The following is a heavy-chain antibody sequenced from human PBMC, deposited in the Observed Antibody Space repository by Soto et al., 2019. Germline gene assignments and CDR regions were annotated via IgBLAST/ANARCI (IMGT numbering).Heavy chain of an antibody. Sequence: ASVKVSCKASGYSFPSHGIRWVRQAPGQGREWMGWISAYNVNRNYGQKLRGRLSMTRDTSTRTAYMELRSLRSDDTAVYYCARRVYFDWHRLDYWGQGTLVTVSS. V-gene: IGHV1-18*04. CDR1: GYSFPSHG. D-gene: IGHD3-9*01. J-gene: IGHJ4*02. CDR3: ARRVYFDWHRLDY. CDR2: ISAYNVNR.